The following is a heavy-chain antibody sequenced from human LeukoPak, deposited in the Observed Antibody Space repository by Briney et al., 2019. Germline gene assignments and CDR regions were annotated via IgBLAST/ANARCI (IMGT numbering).Heavy chain of an antibody. V-gene: IGHV3-23*01. CDR3: AKGSPAYDYVWGSYRNNWFDP. CDR2: ISGSGGST. J-gene: IGHJ5*02. Sequence: PGGSLRLSCAASGFTFDNYAMNWVRQAPGKGLEWVSAISGSGGSTYYADSVKGRFTISRDNSKNTLYLQMNSLRAEDTAVYYCAKGSPAYDYVWGSYRNNWFDPWGQGTLVTVSS. CDR1: GFTFDNYA. D-gene: IGHD3-16*02.